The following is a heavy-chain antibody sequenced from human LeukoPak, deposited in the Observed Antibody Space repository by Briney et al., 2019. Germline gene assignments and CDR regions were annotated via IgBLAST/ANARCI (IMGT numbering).Heavy chain of an antibody. J-gene: IGHJ4*02. D-gene: IGHD1-1*01. V-gene: IGHV4-59*12. CDR3: ARRAMPRTFDY. Sequence: SETLSLTCTVSGGSISSYYWSWIRQPPGKGLEWIGYIYYSGSTNYNPSLKSRVTISVDTPKKQFSLKLSSVTAADTAVYYCARRAMPRTFDYWGQGTLVTVSS. CDR1: GGSISSYY. CDR2: IYYSGST.